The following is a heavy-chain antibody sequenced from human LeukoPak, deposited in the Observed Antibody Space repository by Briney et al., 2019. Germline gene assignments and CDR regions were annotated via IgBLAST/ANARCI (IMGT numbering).Heavy chain of an antibody. Sequence: GESLKISCKGSGYSFTSYWIGWVRQMPGKGLEWMGIIFPGDSDTRYSPSFQGQVTIPADKSINTAYLQWSSLKASDTAMYYCARRPLSAVIQNYFEYWGQGTLVTVSS. J-gene: IGHJ4*02. CDR1: GYSFTSYW. CDR2: IFPGDSDT. D-gene: IGHD2-21*01. CDR3: ARRPLSAVIQNYFEY. V-gene: IGHV5-51*01.